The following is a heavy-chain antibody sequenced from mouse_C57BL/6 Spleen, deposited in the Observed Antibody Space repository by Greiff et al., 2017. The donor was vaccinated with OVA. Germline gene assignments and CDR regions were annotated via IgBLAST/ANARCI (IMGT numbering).Heavy chain of an antibody. CDR1: GYTFTSYW. Sequence: QVQLKQPGAELVMPGASVKLSCKASGYTFTSYWMHWVKQRPGQGLEWIGEIDPSDSYTNYNQKFKGKSTLTVDKSSSTAYMQLSSLTSEDSAVYYCARKGYYDYDGYAMDYWGQGTSVTVSS. CDR3: ARKGYYDYDGYAMDY. V-gene: IGHV1-69*01. CDR2: IDPSDSYT. D-gene: IGHD2-4*01. J-gene: IGHJ4*01.